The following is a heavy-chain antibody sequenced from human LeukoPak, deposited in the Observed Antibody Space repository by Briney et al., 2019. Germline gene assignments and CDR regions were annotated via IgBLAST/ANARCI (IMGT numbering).Heavy chain of an antibody. CDR3: ARHQGGWSVRYFDY. Sequence: PSETLSLTCTVSGGSISSSSFYWGWIRQPPGKGLEWIGSIYYSGSTYYNPPLKSRVTISVDTSKNQFSLKLSSVTAADTAVYYCARHQGGWSVRYFDYWGQGTLVTVSS. D-gene: IGHD2-15*01. V-gene: IGHV4-39*01. CDR2: IYYSGST. CDR1: GGSISSSSFY. J-gene: IGHJ4*02.